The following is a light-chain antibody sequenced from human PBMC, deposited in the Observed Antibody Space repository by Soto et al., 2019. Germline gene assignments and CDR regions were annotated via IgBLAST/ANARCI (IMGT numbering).Light chain of an antibody. CDR1: SSDVGSYNL. J-gene: IGLJ2*01. CDR2: EGS. CDR3: CSYGGSSTAVV. V-gene: IGLV2-23*01. Sequence: QSALTQPASVSGSPGQSITISCTGTSSDVGSYNLVSWYQPHPGKAPKLMIYEGSKRPSGVSNRFSGSKSGNTASLTISGLQAEDEADYYCCSYGGSSTAVVFGGGTKVTVL.